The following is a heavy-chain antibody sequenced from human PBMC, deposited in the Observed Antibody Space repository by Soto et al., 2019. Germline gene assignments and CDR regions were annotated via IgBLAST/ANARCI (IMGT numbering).Heavy chain of an antibody. V-gene: IGHV4-59*01. D-gene: IGHD5-12*01. CDR2: IHYTGNT. J-gene: IGHJ5*02. CDR3: ARDNGYAGWFDP. CDR1: GGSISSYY. Sequence: SETLSLTCTVSGGSISSYYWSWIRQSPGKGLEWIGYIHYTGNTNYNPSLKSRVTISVDTSKNQFSLKLGSVTAADAAFYYCARDNGYAGWFDPWGQGTLVTVS.